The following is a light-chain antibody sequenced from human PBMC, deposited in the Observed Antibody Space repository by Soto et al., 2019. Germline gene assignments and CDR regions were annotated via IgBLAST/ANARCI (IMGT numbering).Light chain of an antibody. CDR1: QSVGNNF. CDR2: IAS. J-gene: IGKJ4*01. CDR3: QQYSSSPHT. V-gene: IGKV3-20*01. Sequence: EVVLTQSPGTLSLSPGERATLSCRASQSVGNNFLAWYQQQPGQAPRLLIYIASNRATGTPDRFSGSGSGTDFTLTSSSLEPEDSAMYYCQQYSSSPHTFGGGTKVEIK.